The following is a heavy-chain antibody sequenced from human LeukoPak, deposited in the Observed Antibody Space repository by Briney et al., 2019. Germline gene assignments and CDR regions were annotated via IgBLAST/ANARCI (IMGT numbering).Heavy chain of an antibody. J-gene: IGHJ5*02. CDR2: INHSGST. CDR3: ARKARQQLVLFKADWFDP. Sequence: PSETLSLTCAVYGGSFCGYYWSWIRQPPGKGLEWIGEINHSGSTNYNPSLKSRVTISVDTSKNQFSLKLSSVTAADTAVYYCARKARQQLVLFKADWFDPWGQGTLVTVSS. CDR1: GGSFCGYY. V-gene: IGHV4-34*01. D-gene: IGHD6-13*01.